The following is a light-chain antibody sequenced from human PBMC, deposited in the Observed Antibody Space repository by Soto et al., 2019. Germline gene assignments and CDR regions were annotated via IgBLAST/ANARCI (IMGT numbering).Light chain of an antibody. CDR3: SSYTSTSSLYV. Sequence: QSVLTQPASVSGSPGQSITISCTGTSSDVGDYSNVSWYQQNPGKAPKLMIYEVSNRPSGVSNRFSGSKSGNTASLTISGLQAEDEADYYCSSYTSTSSLYVFGTGTKLTVL. V-gene: IGLV2-14*01. CDR1: SSDVGDYSN. J-gene: IGLJ1*01. CDR2: EVS.